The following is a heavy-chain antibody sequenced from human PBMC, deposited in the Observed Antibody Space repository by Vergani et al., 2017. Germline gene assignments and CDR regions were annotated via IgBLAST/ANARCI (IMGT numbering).Heavy chain of an antibody. Sequence: EVQLVESGGGLVQPGGSLRLSCAASGFTFSSYWMHWVRHTPEKGLVWVSRINTDGSWTTYADSVKGRFTISRDNAKNTLYLQMNSLRAEDTGVYYCARDRYYPGSGSYPYFYYYGLDVWGQGTAVTVSS. J-gene: IGHJ6*02. CDR2: INTDGSWT. V-gene: IGHV3-74*01. CDR1: GFTFSSYW. CDR3: ARDRYYPGSGSYPYFYYYGLDV. D-gene: IGHD3-10*01.